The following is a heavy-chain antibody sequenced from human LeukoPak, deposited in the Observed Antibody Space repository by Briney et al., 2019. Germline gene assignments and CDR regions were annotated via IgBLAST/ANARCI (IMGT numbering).Heavy chain of an antibody. V-gene: IGHV3-69-1*01. J-gene: IGHJ3*02. CDR1: GFAFSDYE. CDR3: ARAHTIFWEFDAFDI. D-gene: IGHD3-3*01. Sequence: GGSLRLSCASSGFAFSDYEMNWVRQAPGKGLEWVSSITSSSTIYYAESVKGRFTISRDNAKNSLYLQMNSLRDEDTAVYFCARAHTIFWEFDAFDIWGRGTMVTVSS. CDR2: ITSSSTI.